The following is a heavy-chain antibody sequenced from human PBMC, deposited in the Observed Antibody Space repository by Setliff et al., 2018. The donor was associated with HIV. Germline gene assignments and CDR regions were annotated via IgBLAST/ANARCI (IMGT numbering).Heavy chain of an antibody. Sequence: PSETLSLTCAVYGGSFNDYYWSWIRQPPGKGLEWIGEIIHSGSTNYNPSLKSRVTISVDTSKNQFSLNLTSVTAADTAVYYCARVGVKLLWFGELSRHFDYWGQRTLVTVSS. V-gene: IGHV4-34*12. CDR3: ARVGVKLLWFGELSRHFDY. D-gene: IGHD3-10*01. CDR2: IIHSGST. CDR1: GGSFNDYY. J-gene: IGHJ4*02.